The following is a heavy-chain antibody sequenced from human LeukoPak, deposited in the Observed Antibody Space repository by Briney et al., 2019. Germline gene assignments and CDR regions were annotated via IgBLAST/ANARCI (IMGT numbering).Heavy chain of an antibody. CDR3: ARRSDRFDC. CDR2: IYYSGGT. D-gene: IGHD3-3*01. V-gene: IGHV4-59*08. J-gene: IGHJ4*02. Sequence: SETLSLTCTVSGGSISSYYWSWIRQPPGKGLEWIGYIYYSGGTDYNPSLKSRVTISVDTSKNQFSLKLTSVTAADTAVYYCARRSDRFDCWGQGTLVTVSS. CDR1: GGSISSYY.